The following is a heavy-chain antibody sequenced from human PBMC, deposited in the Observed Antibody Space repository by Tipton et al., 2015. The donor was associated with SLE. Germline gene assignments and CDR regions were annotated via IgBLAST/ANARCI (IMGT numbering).Heavy chain of an antibody. CDR2: IYYSGST. CDR3: ARSVGATRGADY. V-gene: IGHV4-59*08. D-gene: IGHD1-26*01. J-gene: IGHJ4*02. CDR1: GGSISSHY. Sequence: TLSLTCTVSGGSISSHYWSWIRQPPGKGLEWIGYIYYSGSTNYNPSLKSRLTISVDTSKNQFSLKLRSVTAADTAVYYCARSVGATRGADYWGPGTLVTVSS.